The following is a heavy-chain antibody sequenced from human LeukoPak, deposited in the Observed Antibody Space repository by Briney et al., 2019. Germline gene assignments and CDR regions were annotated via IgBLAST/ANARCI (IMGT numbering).Heavy chain of an antibody. CDR3: AKWGPYCVGDYCPALDS. CDR1: GFTFSSYS. CDR2: ISSSSSYI. Sequence: GSLRLSCAASGFTFSSYSMNWVRQAPGKGLEWVSSISSSSSYIYYADSVKGRFTISRDNAKNSLYLQMNSLRAEDTAVYYCAKWGPYCVGDYCPALDSWGPGTLVTVSS. D-gene: IGHD2-21*02. J-gene: IGHJ4*02. V-gene: IGHV3-21*01.